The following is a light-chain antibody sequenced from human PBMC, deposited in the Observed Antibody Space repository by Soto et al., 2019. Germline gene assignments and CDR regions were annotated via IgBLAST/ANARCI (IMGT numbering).Light chain of an antibody. V-gene: IGKV3-20*01. CDR2: GAS. Sequence: ETVMTQSPSTLSVSPGERATLTCRASQSVSSNLAWYQQKPGQAPRLLIYGASSRATGIPDRFSGSGSGTDFTLTISILEPEDFTVYCCQQYGCSPGTFGQGTKVDI. J-gene: IGKJ1*01. CDR1: QSVSSN. CDR3: QQYGCSPGT.